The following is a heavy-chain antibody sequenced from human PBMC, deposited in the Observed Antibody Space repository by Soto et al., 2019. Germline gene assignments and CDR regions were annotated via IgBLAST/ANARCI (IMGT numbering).Heavy chain of an antibody. CDR3: AKDLIAVLVAPQFDY. Sequence: GGSLRLSCVASGFTFSSYAMSWVRQAPGKGLEWVSGISSSGGNTDYADSVKGRFTISRDNSKNTLYLQMNSLRAEDTAVYYCAKDLIAVLVAPQFDYWGQGTLVTVSS. CDR1: GFTFSSYA. D-gene: IGHD2-15*01. V-gene: IGHV3-23*01. J-gene: IGHJ4*02. CDR2: ISSSGGNT.